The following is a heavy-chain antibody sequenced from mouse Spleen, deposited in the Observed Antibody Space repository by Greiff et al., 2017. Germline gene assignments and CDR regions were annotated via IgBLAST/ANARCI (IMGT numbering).Heavy chain of an antibody. D-gene: IGHD3-2*02. CDR2: IDPSDSDT. CDR1: GYTFTSYR. J-gene: IGHJ2*01. Sequence: QVQLQQPGAELVRPGSSVKMSCKASGYTFTSYRMHWVKQRPIQGLEWIGNIDPSDSDTHYNQKFKDKATLTVDKSSSTAYMQLSSLTSEDSAVYFCARRAAQAPYYFGYWGQSTTRTGPS. V-gene: IGHV1-52*01. CDR3: ARRAAQAPYYFGY.